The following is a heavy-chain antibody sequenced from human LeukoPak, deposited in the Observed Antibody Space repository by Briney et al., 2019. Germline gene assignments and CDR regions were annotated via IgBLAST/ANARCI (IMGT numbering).Heavy chain of an antibody. J-gene: IGHJ4*02. V-gene: IGHV4-59*01. D-gene: IGHD6-13*01. CDR1: GGSISNYW. Sequence: SETLSLTCTVSGGSISNYWWSWIPQPPGKGLEWIGYVFDSGGTNYNPSLKSRVTISVDTSKKRFSLKLSSVTAADAAVYCCARGYSSSWNYFDYWGQGTLVTVSS. CDR2: VFDSGGT. CDR3: ARGYSSSWNYFDY.